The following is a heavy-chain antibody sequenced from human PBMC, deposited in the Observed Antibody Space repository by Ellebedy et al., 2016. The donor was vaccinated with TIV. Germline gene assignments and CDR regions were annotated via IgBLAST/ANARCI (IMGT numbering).Heavy chain of an antibody. CDR1: GFTSSSYD. CDR3: ARSCSSTSCYTPLNYYYMDV. Sequence: GESLKISXAASGFTSSSYDMHWVRQATGKGLEWVSAIGTAGDTYYPGSVKGRFTISRENAKNSLYLQMNSLRAGDTAVYYCARSCSSTSCYTPLNYYYMDVWGKGTTVTVSS. J-gene: IGHJ6*03. CDR2: IGTAGDT. V-gene: IGHV3-13*01. D-gene: IGHD2-2*02.